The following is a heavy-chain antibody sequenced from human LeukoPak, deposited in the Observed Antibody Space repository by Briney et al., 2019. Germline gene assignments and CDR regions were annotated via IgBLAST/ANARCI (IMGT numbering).Heavy chain of an antibody. J-gene: IGHJ4*02. V-gene: IGHV3-7*01. CDR2: IKQDGSEK. CDR3: ARVLRRTWIQLWSGFDY. Sequence: PGGPLRLSCAASGFTFSSYWMSWVRQAPGKGLEWVANIKQDGSEKYYVDSVKGRFTISRDNAKNSLYLQMNSLRAEDTAVYYCARVLRRTWIQLWSGFDYWGQGTLVTVSS. D-gene: IGHD5-18*01. CDR1: GFTFSSYW.